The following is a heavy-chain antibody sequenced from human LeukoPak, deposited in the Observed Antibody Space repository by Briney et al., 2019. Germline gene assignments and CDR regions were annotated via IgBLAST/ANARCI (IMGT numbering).Heavy chain of an antibody. CDR1: GGTFSSYA. Sequence: ASVTVSCKASGGTFSSYAISWVRQAPGQGIEWMGRIIPIFGIANYAQKFQGRGTITADNSTSTAYMELSSLRSEDTAVYYCAVESSGYSYGGGVFDSWGQGTLVTVSS. J-gene: IGHJ4*02. CDR2: IIPIFGIA. V-gene: IGHV1-69*04. D-gene: IGHD3-22*01. CDR3: AVESSGYSYGGGVFDS.